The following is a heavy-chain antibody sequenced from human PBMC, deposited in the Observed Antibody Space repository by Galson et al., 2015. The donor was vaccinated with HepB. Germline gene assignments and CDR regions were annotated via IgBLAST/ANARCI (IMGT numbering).Heavy chain of an antibody. V-gene: IGHV3-30*18. CDR3: AKDTETLLVPTSVLDY. J-gene: IGHJ4*02. Sequence: SLRLSCAASGFNFNSYGMHWVRQAPGMGLEWVALISDDGRKKYYADSVKGRFTISRENSNNTLYLQMNSLRAEDTAVYYCAKDTETLLVPTSVLDYWGQGTLLTVSS. CDR2: ISDDGRKK. D-gene: IGHD3-10*01. CDR1: GFNFNSYG.